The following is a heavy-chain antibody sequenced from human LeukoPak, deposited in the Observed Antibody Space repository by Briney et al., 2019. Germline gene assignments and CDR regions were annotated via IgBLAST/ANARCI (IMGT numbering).Heavy chain of an antibody. CDR3: AKVAGDRMDY. D-gene: IGHD6-13*01. Sequence: GASVKVSCKASGYTFATYGFCWVRQAPGHGLEWMGWISSNTGKTDYAQKFQGRVTLTTDTSMSTAYMELRSLRPDDTALYYCAKVAGDRMDYWGQGTLLTVSS. V-gene: IGHV1-18*01. CDR2: ISSNTGKT. CDR1: GYTFATYG. J-gene: IGHJ4*02.